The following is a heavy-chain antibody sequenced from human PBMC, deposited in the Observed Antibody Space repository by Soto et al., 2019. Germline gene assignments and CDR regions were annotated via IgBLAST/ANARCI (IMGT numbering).Heavy chain of an antibody. J-gene: IGHJ6*02. D-gene: IGHD2-2*01. Sequence: SETLSLTCTVSGGSISSYYWSWIRQPPGKGLEWIGYIYYSGSTNYNPSLKSRVTISVDTSKNQFSLKLSSVTAADTAVYYCARTYWTTTSCKAHGMDVWGQGTTVTVSS. CDR1: GGSISSYY. CDR3: ARTYWTTTSCKAHGMDV. V-gene: IGHV4-59*01. CDR2: IYYSGST.